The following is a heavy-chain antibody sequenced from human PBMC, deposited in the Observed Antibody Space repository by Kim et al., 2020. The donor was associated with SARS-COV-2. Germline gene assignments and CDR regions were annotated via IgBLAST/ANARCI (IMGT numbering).Heavy chain of an antibody. CDR2: INSDGNLI. CDR1: GFSFSDYW. Sequence: GGSLRLSCAASGFSFSDYWMHWVRQAPGKGLVWVARINSDGNLITYADSVRGRFTISRDNARNTLYLHMDSLRVDDTAVYYCVRGLGDYWGQGTLVSVPS. CDR3: VRGLGDY. J-gene: IGHJ4*02. V-gene: IGHV3-74*03. D-gene: IGHD2-21*01.